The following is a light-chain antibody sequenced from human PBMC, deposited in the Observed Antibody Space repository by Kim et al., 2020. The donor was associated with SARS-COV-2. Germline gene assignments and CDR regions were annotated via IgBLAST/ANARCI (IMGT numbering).Light chain of an antibody. V-gene: IGKV1-39*01. Sequence: DVEMTQSPASLSASVGQRLTITCQASQDVNSYLHWYQQRQGRAPKLLIYAASNLQSGVPSRFSGSGSGTDFTLTISSLQPEDSATYFWQQINSPRQTVGGGTKVGIK. J-gene: IGKJ4*01. CDR1: QDVNSY. CDR2: AAS. CDR3: QQINSPRQT.